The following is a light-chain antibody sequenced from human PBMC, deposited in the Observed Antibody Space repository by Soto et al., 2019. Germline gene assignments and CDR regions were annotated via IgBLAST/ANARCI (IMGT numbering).Light chain of an antibody. J-gene: IGLJ2*01. CDR1: SSDVGGYNY. CDR2: EVS. V-gene: IGLV2-8*01. CDR3: SSYAGSNSWV. Sequence: QSALTQPPSASGCPGQSVTISCTGTSSDVGGYNYVSWYQQHPGKAPKLMIYEVSKRPSGVPDRFSGSKSGNTASLTVSGLQAEDEADYYCSSYAGSNSWVFGGGTKLTVL.